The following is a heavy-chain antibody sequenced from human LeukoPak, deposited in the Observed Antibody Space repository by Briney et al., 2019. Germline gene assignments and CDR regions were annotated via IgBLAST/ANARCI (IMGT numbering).Heavy chain of an antibody. Sequence: SETLSLTCTVSGGSISSSDHYWSWIRQPPGKGLEWIGYIYYSGSTYYNPSLKGRVTISIDTSKNQFSLKLSSVTAADTAVYYCGRDRGYTYGLDSWGQGTLVTVSS. D-gene: IGHD5-18*01. V-gene: IGHV4-30-4*01. CDR2: IYYSGST. J-gene: IGHJ4*02. CDR1: GGSISSSDHY. CDR3: GRDRGYTYGLDS.